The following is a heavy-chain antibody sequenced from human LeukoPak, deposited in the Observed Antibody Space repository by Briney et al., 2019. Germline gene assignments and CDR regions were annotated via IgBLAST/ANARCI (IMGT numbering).Heavy chain of an antibody. V-gene: IGHV3-21*01. CDR3: ARDLETARYDFWSGYYTSFDY. D-gene: IGHD3-3*01. CDR2: ISSSSSYI. CDR1: GFTFSSYS. J-gene: IGHJ4*02. Sequence: GGSLRLSCAASGFTFSSYSMNWVRQAPGKGLEWVSSISSSSSYIYYADSVKGRFTISRDNAKNSLYLQMNSLRAEDTAVYYCARDLETARYDFWSGYYTSFDYWGQGTLVTVSS.